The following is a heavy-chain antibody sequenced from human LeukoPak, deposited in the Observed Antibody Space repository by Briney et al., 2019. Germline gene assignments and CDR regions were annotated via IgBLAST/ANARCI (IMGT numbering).Heavy chain of an antibody. Sequence: ASVKVSCKASGYTFTGYYMNWVRQAPGLGLEWMGRINPNSGGTNYAQKFQGRVTMTRDTSISTAYMELSRLRSDDTAVYYCARGAYGSGSYYSNWFDPWGQGTLVTVSS. V-gene: IGHV1-2*06. D-gene: IGHD3-10*01. CDR2: INPNSGGT. CDR1: GYTFTGYY. J-gene: IGHJ5*02. CDR3: ARGAYGSGSYYSNWFDP.